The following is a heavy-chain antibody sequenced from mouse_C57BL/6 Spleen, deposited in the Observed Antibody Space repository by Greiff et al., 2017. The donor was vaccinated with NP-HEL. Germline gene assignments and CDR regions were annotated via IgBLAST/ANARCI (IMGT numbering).Heavy chain of an antibody. D-gene: IGHD3-2*02. CDR2: IYPGDGDT. CDR1: GYAFSSSW. J-gene: IGHJ3*01. V-gene: IGHV1-82*01. Sequence: VQLQQSGPELVKPGASVKISCKASGYAFSSSWMNWVKQRPGKGLEWIGRIYPGDGDTNYNGKFKGKATLTADKSSSTAYMQLSSLTSEDSAVYFCANTAQATAWFAYWGQGTLVTVSA. CDR3: ANTAQATAWFAY.